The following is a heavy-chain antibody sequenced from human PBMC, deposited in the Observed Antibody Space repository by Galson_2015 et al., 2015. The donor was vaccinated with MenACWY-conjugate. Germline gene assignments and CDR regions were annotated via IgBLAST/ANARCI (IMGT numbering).Heavy chain of an antibody. D-gene: IGHD5-18*01. V-gene: IGHV3-48*04. Sequence: SLRLSCAASGITFSSYAMNWVRQAPGKGLEWVSYISGSSSSISYADSVKGRFTVSRDNAKNFLYLQMSSLRAEDTAVYYCARDLGYSGGYWGQGTLVTVSS. CDR1: GITFSSYA. J-gene: IGHJ4*02. CDR3: ARDLGYSGGY. CDR2: ISGSSSSI.